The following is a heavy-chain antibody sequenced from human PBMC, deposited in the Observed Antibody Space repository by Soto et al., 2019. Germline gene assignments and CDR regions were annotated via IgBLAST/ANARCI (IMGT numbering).Heavy chain of an antibody. CDR3: VRGGGGYNFGALY. J-gene: IGHJ1*01. CDR1: GYTFTGYY. Sequence: ASVKVSCKASGYTFTGYYMHWVRQAPGQGLEWMGWINPNSGGTNYAQNFQGWVTMTRDTSISTAYMELSRLRSEDTAVYYCVRGGGGYNFGALYWGQCTPVSVSS. CDR2: INPNSGGT. V-gene: IGHV1-2*04. D-gene: IGHD5-12*01.